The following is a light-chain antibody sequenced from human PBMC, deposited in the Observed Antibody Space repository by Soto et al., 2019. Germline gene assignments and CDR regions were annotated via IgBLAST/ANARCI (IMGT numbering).Light chain of an antibody. V-gene: IGLV2-14*03. CDR3: CSYTDTSGRV. CDR1: SSDVGGYDS. J-gene: IGLJ3*02. CDR2: EVY. Sequence: QSALTQPASVSGSPGQSITISCIGTSSDVGGYDSVSWYQQHPGRAPKVIIYEVYYRPSGVSDRFSGSKSGNTASLTISEVQTEDEADYFCCSYTDTSGRVFGGGTKLTVL.